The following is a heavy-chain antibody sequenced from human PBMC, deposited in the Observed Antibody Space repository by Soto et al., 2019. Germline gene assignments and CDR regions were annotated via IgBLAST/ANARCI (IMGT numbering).Heavy chain of an antibody. J-gene: IGHJ4*02. CDR3: ANIRKDGITIFGVDGGFDY. Sequence: GGSLRLSCAASGFTFSSYAMSWVRQAPGKGLEWVSAISGSGGSTYYADSVKGRFTISRDNSKNTLYLQMNSLRAEDTAVYYCANIRKDGITIFGVDGGFDYWGQGTLVTVSS. V-gene: IGHV3-23*01. CDR2: ISGSGGST. CDR1: GFTFSSYA. D-gene: IGHD3-3*01.